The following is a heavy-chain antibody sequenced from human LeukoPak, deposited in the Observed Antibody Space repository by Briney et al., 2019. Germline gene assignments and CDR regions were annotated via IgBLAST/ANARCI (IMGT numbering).Heavy chain of an antibody. CDR3: ARDLPLYYYDSSGSSLNHDAFDI. V-gene: IGHV1-69*01. Sequence: GSSVKVSCKASGGTFSSYAISWVRQAPGQGLEWMGGIIPIFGTANYAQKFQGRVTITADESTSTADMELSSLRSEDTAVYYCARDLPLYYYDSSGSSLNHDAFDIWGQGTMVTVSS. J-gene: IGHJ3*02. D-gene: IGHD3-22*01. CDR2: IIPIFGTA. CDR1: GGTFSSYA.